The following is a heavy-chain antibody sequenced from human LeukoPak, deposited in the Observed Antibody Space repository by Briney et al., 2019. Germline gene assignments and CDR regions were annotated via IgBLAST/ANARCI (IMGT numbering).Heavy chain of an antibody. V-gene: IGHV3-30-3*01. Sequence: GRSLRLSCAASGFSFSSYAMHWVRQAPGKGLEWVAVISYDGSNKYYADSVKGRFTISRDNSKNTLYLQMNSMRAEDTAVYYCARDKKIGITIFGVGMEGLYYFDYWGQGTLVTVSS. D-gene: IGHD3-3*01. CDR1: GFSFSSYA. J-gene: IGHJ4*02. CDR3: ARDKKIGITIFGVGMEGLYYFDY. CDR2: ISYDGSNK.